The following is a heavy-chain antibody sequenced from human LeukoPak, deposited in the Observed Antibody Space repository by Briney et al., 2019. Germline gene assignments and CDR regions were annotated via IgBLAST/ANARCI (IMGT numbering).Heavy chain of an antibody. CDR1: GFTVSNNY. D-gene: IGHD4-23*01. V-gene: IGHV3-66*01. Sequence: GGSLRLSCAASGFTVSNNYMTWVRQAPGKGLEWLSVFYTGGGTYYADSVRGRFTISRDNSKNTLSLQMNSLRAEDTAVYYCARGLTGGGHDAFDIWGQGTMVTVSS. CDR2: FYTGGGT. CDR3: ARGLTGGGHDAFDI. J-gene: IGHJ3*02.